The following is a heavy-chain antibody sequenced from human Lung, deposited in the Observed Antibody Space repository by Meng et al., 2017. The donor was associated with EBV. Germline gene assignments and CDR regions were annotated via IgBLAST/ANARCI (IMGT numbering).Heavy chain of an antibody. CDR3: AKGKPVDY. V-gene: IGHV3-30*18. CDR1: GFAFSDSG. Sequence: QGRVVGSGGGVVQRGMYLRLSCVVSGFAFSDSGMHWVRQAPGKGLEWVAVIFYDGSMKYYGDSVRGRFTISRDNPKNTVYLQMNGLRTEDTALYYCAKGKPVDYWGRGTLVTVSS. CDR2: IFYDGSMK. D-gene: IGHD4-23*01. J-gene: IGHJ4*02.